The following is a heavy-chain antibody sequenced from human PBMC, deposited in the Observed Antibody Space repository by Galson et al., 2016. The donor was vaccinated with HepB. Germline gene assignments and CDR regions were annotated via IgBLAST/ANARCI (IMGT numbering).Heavy chain of an antibody. Sequence: SLRLSCAASGFTFSSFWMSWVRQAPGKGLEWVANIHQDGGQRYYGDSVKGRFTVSRDNAKNSLYLHMNSLRVDDTALYYRARGMLVGAGFDYWGQGALVTVSS. D-gene: IGHD1-26*01. CDR1: GFTFSSFW. V-gene: IGHV3-7*04. CDR3: ARGMLVGAGFDY. CDR2: IHQDGGQR. J-gene: IGHJ4*02.